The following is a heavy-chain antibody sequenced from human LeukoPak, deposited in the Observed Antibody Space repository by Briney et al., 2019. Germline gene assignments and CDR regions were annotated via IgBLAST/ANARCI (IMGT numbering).Heavy chain of an antibody. CDR3: ARDKGYSGSYNYYYGMDV. Sequence: PSETLSLTCTVSGGSISSYYWSWIRQPPGKGLEWIGYNYYSGSTNYNPSLKSRVTISVDTSKTQFSLKLSSVTAADTAVYYCARDKGYSGSYNYYYGMDVWGQGTTVTVSS. D-gene: IGHD1-26*01. CDR2: NYYSGST. V-gene: IGHV4-59*01. CDR1: GGSISSYY. J-gene: IGHJ6*02.